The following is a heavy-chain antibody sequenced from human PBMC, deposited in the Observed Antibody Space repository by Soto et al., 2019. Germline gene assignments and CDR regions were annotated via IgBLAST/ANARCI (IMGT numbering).Heavy chain of an antibody. V-gene: IGHV1-69*06. CDR3: ARDPAAYSDSGGYFPVAFDM. CDR2: IIPIFGTA. D-gene: IGHD3-22*01. J-gene: IGHJ3*02. Sequence: SVKVSCKASGGTFSTYAISWVRQAPGQGLEWMGGIIPIFGTANYAQKFQGRVTVIADKSTSTVYMELSSLRSEDTAVYYCARDPAAYSDSGGYFPVAFDMWGQGTLVTVSS. CDR1: GGTFSTYA.